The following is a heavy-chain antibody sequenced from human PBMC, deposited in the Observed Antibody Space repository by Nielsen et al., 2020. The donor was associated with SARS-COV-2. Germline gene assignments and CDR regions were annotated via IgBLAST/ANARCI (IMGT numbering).Heavy chain of an antibody. D-gene: IGHD2-15*01. Sequence: PGKGLEWIGEINHSGSTNYNPSLKSRVTISVDTSKNQFSLKLSSVTAADTAVYYCARDQGVVVVAATYYYYYGMDVWGQGTTVTVSS. V-gene: IGHV4-34*01. CDR3: ARDQGVVVVAATYYYYYGMDV. J-gene: IGHJ6*02. CDR2: INHSGST.